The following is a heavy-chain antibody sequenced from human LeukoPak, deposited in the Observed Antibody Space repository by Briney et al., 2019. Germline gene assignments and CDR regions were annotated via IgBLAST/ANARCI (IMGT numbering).Heavy chain of an antibody. J-gene: IGHJ4*02. V-gene: IGHV1-46*01. CDR3: ARDGHSSGYYAY. CDR1: GYTFTSYY. CDR2: ISPSGGST. Sequence: ASVKVTCKASGYTFTSYYMHWVRQAPGQGLEWMGIISPSGGSTSYAQKFQGRVTMTRDTSTSTVYMELSSLRSEDTAVYYCARDGHSSGYYAYWGQGTLVTVSS. D-gene: IGHD3-22*01.